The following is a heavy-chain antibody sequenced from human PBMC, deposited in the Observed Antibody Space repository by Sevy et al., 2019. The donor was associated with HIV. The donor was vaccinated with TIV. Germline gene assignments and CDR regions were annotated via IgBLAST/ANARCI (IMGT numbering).Heavy chain of an antibody. CDR2: ISYDGING. Sequence: GGSLRLSCAASGFTFSSYAMHWVRQAPGKGLEWVAVISYDGINGYYADSVKGRFTISRDNSKNKVYLQMNRLRPEDTAVYYCARDWVIVEVVAALDFWGQGTLVTVSS. CDR3: ARDWVIVEVVAALDF. V-gene: IGHV3-30*04. D-gene: IGHD2-15*01. J-gene: IGHJ4*02. CDR1: GFTFSSYA.